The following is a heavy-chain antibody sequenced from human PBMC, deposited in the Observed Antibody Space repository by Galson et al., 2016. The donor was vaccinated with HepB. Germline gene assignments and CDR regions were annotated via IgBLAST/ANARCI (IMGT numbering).Heavy chain of an antibody. CDR2: ISGINAKT. D-gene: IGHD1-14*01. J-gene: IGHJ4*02. CDR3: VSDGDGQEPLDY. CDR1: GYTFTAYG. Sequence: SVKVSCTASGYTFTAYGITWVRQAPGQGLEWIGWISGINAKTEYADTLKGRFTLTRDTSTSTAYMEMKSLRADDTAVYYCVSDGDGQEPLDYWGQGTLVTVSS. V-gene: IGHV1-18*01.